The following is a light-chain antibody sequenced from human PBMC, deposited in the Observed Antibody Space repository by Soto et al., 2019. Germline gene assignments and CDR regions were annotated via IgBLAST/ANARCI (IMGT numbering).Light chain of an antibody. V-gene: IGKV1-5*03. CDR1: QSISTW. CDR2: KAS. J-gene: IGKJ4*01. Sequence: DIQMTQSPSTLSASVGDRVTITCRASQSISTWLAWYQQKPGKAPNLLIYKASNLEGGVPSRFSGSGSGTEFNITISSLQPDDFETYYCQQYNTYPLTFGGGTTVEIK. CDR3: QQYNTYPLT.